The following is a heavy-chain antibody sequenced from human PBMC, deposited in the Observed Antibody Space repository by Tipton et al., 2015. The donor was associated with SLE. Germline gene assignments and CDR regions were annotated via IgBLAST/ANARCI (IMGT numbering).Heavy chain of an antibody. Sequence: QLVQSGAEVKEPGSSVKVACKASEATFDTYAIHWVRQAPGLGLEWMGGIISKYGQINVAQRFRGRLTITADEITTTAHMEVSNLGSGDTAIYYCARDHPDSKAFGYWGQGTLVTVSS. CDR3: ARDHPDSKAFGY. J-gene: IGHJ4*02. V-gene: IGHV1-69*01. D-gene: IGHD3-16*01. CDR1: EATFDTYA. CDR2: IISKYGQI.